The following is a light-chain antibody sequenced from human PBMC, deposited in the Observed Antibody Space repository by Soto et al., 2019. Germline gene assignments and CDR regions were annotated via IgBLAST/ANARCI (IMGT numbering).Light chain of an antibody. CDR3: QQGSSRPPT. V-gene: IGKV3-11*01. Sequence: EIVLTQSPATLSLSPGERATLSCRASQTVFTSLAWYQQKPGQVPRLLIYDASSRATGIPARFSGSGSGTEFTLTISSLEPEDFAIYYCQQGSSRPPTFGGGTKVEIK. CDR1: QTVFTS. CDR2: DAS. J-gene: IGKJ4*01.